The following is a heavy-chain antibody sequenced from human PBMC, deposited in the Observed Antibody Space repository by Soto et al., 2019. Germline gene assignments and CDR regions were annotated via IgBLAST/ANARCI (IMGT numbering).Heavy chain of an antibody. D-gene: IGHD3-16*02. Sequence: PGESLKISCKGSGYSFTSYWIGWVRQMPGKGLEWMGIIYPGDSDTKYSPSFQGQVTISADKSISTAYLQWSSLKASDTAMYYCAIHIAPPHYDYGMDVWGQGTTVTVSS. CDR3: AIHIAPPHYDYGMDV. CDR2: IYPGDSDT. J-gene: IGHJ6*02. CDR1: GYSFTSYW. V-gene: IGHV5-51*01.